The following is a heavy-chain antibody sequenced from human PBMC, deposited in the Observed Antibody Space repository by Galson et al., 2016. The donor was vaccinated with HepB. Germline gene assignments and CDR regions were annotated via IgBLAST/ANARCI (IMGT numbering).Heavy chain of an antibody. CDR2: INAGNGKT. V-gene: IGHV1-3*01. D-gene: IGHD2-15*01. CDR1: GYTFTSYA. CDR3: ANYIGSLLGGRWFDP. J-gene: IGHJ5*02. Sequence: SVKVSCKASGYTFTSYAMYWVRQAPGQRLEWMGWINAGNGKTKYSQKLQGRVTITTDTSASTAYMELSSLRSEDTAVYYCANYIGSLLGGRWFDPWGQGTLVTVSS.